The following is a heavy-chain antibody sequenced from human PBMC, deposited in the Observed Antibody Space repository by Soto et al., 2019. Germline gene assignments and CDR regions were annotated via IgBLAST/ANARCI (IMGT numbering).Heavy chain of an antibody. CDR2: IYKSGRT. D-gene: IGHD3-16*02. CDR1: GGSISSYY. Sequence: SETLSLTCTVSGGSISSYYWSWIRQPPGKGLEWIGYIYKSGRTNYNPSLKSRVTISVDTSKNQFSLKLSSVTAADTAVYYCARLDERTMITFGGVIATFDYWGQGTLVTVSS. V-gene: IGHV4-59*01. J-gene: IGHJ4*02. CDR3: ARLDERTMITFGGVIATFDY.